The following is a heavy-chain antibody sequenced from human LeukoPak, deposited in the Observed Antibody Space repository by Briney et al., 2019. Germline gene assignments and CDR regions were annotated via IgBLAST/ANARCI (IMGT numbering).Heavy chain of an antibody. CDR2: INAGNGNT. V-gene: IGHV1-3*01. J-gene: IGHJ4*02. Sequence: GASVKVSCKASGYTFTSYAMHWVRQAPGQRLEWMGWINAGNGNTKYPQKFQGRVTITRDTSASTAYMELSSLRSEDTAVYYCARGKSGTTGHATLGYWGQGTLVTVSS. CDR3: ARGKSGTTGHATLGY. CDR1: GYTFTSYA. D-gene: IGHD1-1*01.